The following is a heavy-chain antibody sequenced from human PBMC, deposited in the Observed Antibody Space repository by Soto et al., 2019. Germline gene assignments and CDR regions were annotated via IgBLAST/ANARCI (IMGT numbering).Heavy chain of an antibody. D-gene: IGHD3-9*01. V-gene: IGHV3-23*01. J-gene: IGHJ6*02. CDR1: GFRFDKYA. CDR3: ARDLVLTGYSDYYYYGMDV. CDR2: ISGSGRST. Sequence: PGGSLRLSRTVSGFRFDKYAMTWVRQAPGKAPEWISAISGSGRSTYYADSVKGRFSIARDNSKNTVYLQMNSLRAEDTAVYYCARDLVLTGYSDYYYYGMDVWGQGTTVTVSS.